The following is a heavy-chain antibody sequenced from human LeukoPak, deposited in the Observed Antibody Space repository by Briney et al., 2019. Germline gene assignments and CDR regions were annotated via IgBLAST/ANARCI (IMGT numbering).Heavy chain of an antibody. V-gene: IGHV3-74*01. CDR2: IKSDGSSI. Sequence: PGGFQRLSCAASGFTFSSYWMHWVRQGPGKGLVWVSRIKSDGSSIRYADFVKGRFTISRDNAKNTLWLQMNSLRAEDTAVYYCATDLDYGGYSHFDFWGQGTLVTVSS. J-gene: IGHJ4*02. CDR3: ATDLDYGGYSHFDF. D-gene: IGHD4-23*01. CDR1: GFTFSSYW.